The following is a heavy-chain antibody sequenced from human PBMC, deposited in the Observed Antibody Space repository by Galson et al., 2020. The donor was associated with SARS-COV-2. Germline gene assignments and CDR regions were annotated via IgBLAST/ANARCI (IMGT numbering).Heavy chain of an antibody. CDR2: VSSAGSNK. CDR1: GLPFSKYS. CDR3: ERDKSGYSFIFDY. V-gene: IGHV3-30*01. D-gene: IGHD3-3*01. Sequence: GGSLTLSCAASGLPFSKYSMHWVRQAPGERLEWVAVVSSAGSNKYYADSVTGRFTISRDNSKNTLSLQMNSLRAEDTAVYYCERDKSGYSFIFDYGGQGALFTVSS. J-gene: IGHJ4*02.